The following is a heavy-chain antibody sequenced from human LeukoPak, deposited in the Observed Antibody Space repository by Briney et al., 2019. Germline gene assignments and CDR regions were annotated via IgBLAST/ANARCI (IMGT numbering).Heavy chain of an antibody. CDR1: GFTFSSYA. J-gene: IGHJ5*02. CDR2: IKQNGSEK. D-gene: IGHD6-13*01. Sequence: PGGSLRLSCAASGFTFSSYAMSWVRQAPGKGLEWVANIKQNGSEKYYVDSVKGRFTISRDNAKNSLYLQMNSLRAEDTAVYYCAKLTGYSSSWYTPNWFDPWGQGTLVTVSS. CDR3: AKLTGYSSSWYTPNWFDP. V-gene: IGHV3-7*03.